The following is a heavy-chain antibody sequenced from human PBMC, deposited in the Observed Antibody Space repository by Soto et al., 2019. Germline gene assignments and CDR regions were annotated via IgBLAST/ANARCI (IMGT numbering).Heavy chain of an antibody. CDR1: GFTFSNFG. V-gene: IGHV3-30*18. CDR3: AKGSEVARQELDY. D-gene: IGHD2-15*01. CDR2: ISSDGSDK. Sequence: QVQLVESGGGVGQPGRSLRLSCAASGFTFSNFGMHWVRQAPGKGLEWVAVISSDGSDKYYSDSVKGRFTISRDNSKNTLFLQMNSLRVEDTAVYYCAKGSEVARQELDYWGQGTLVTVSS. J-gene: IGHJ4*02.